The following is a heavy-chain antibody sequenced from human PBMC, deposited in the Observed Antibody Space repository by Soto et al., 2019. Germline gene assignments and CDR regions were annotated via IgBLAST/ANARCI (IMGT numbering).Heavy chain of an antibody. D-gene: IGHD3-16*01. V-gene: IGHV3-23*01. CDR2: ISGSGGST. CDR1: GFTFSSYA. CDR3: AKGWGRGSSDY. J-gene: IGHJ4*02. Sequence: EVQLLESGGGLVQPGGSLRLSCAASGFTFSSYAMSWVRQAPGKGLEWVSAISGSGGSTYYADSVKGRLTISRDNAKNTLYLRRNRLRAEDTAVYYCAKGWGRGSSDYWGQGTLVTVSS.